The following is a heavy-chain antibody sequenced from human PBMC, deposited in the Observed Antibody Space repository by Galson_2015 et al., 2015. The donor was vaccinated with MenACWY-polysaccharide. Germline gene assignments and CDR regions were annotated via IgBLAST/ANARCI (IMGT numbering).Heavy chain of an antibody. CDR2: VSSDGDDK. V-gene: IGHV3-30-3*01. CDR3: VRDGGGGNGWYWFDL. CDR1: GFIFNLHT. Sequence: SLRLSCAAAGFIFNLHTMHWVRQARGKGLEWVALVSSDGDDKYYADAVKGRFTISRDNHKNMVFLEMNSLRAEDTAVYYCVRDGGGGNGWYWFDLWGQGTRVPVST. D-gene: IGHD6-19*01. J-gene: IGHJ5*02.